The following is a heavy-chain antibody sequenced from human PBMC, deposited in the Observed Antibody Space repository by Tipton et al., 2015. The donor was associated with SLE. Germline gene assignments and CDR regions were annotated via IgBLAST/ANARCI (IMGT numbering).Heavy chain of an antibody. V-gene: IGHV4-59*01. CDR2: IYYSGST. Sequence: LRLSCTVSGGSISSYYWSWIRQPPGKGLEWIGYIYYSGSTNYNPSLKSRVTISVDTSKNQFSLKLSSVTAAHAAVYYWARESSWDPLFDYWGQGPLVSISS. CDR1: GGSISSYY. CDR3: ARESSWDPLFDY. J-gene: IGHJ4*02. D-gene: IGHD6-13*01.